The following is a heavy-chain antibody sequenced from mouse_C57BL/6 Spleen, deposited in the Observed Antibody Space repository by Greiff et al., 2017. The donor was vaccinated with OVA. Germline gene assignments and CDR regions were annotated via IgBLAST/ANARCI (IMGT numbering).Heavy chain of an antibody. CDR3: ARSDSSGRGFAY. D-gene: IGHD3-2*02. CDR1: GYTFTSYW. CDR2: IDPSDSET. Sequence: QVQLQQPGAELVRPGSSVKLSCKASGYTFTSYWMHWVKQRPLQGLEWIGNIDPSDSETHYNQKFKDKATLTVDKSSSTAYMQLSSLTSEDSAVYYCARSDSSGRGFAYWGQGTLVTVSA. V-gene: IGHV1-52*01. J-gene: IGHJ3*01.